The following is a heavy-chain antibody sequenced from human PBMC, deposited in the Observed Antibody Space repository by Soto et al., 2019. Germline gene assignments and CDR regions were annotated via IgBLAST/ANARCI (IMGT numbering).Heavy chain of an antibody. V-gene: IGHV4-39*06. J-gene: IGHJ6*02. CDR1: GASISSTSYY. CDR2: IYYGGTT. CDR3: ARDLQLWSPGDYYYGMDV. Sequence: SETLSLTCTVSGASISSTSYYWGWIRQPPGKGLEWIGYIYYGGTTHSNPSLKTRATISLDTSKNQFTLNLASVSAADTAVYYCARDLQLWSPGDYYYGMDVWGQGTTVTVSS. D-gene: IGHD5-18*01.